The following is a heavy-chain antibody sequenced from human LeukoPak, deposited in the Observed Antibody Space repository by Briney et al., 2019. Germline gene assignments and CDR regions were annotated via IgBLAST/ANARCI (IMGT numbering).Heavy chain of an antibody. J-gene: IGHJ4*02. CDR3: ASLRYGGNSYYFDY. CDR1: GYALTDLS. Sequence: GASVKVSCKASGYALTDLSMHWVRQAPGQGLEWMGGIIPIFGTANYAQKFQGRVTITADESTSTAYMELSSLRSEDTAVYYCASLRYGGNSYYFDYWGQGTLVTVSS. V-gene: IGHV1-69*13. D-gene: IGHD4-23*01. CDR2: IIPIFGTA.